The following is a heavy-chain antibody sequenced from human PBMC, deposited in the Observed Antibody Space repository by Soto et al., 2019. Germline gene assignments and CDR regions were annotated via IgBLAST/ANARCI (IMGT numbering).Heavy chain of an antibody. CDR2: ISGSSGGI. Sequence: EVQLLESGGGLVQPGGSLGLSCAASGFTFGSYVMTWVRQAPGKGLEWVSSISGSSGGIYYADSVRGRFTVSRDNSKNMLYLQMSSLRAEDSAVYHCVKYERYCTGPTCYYLGYVDLGSKGTAVTVSS. J-gene: IGHJ6*03. CDR3: VKYERYCTGPTCYYLGYVDL. CDR1: GFTFGSYV. V-gene: IGHV3-23*01. D-gene: IGHD2-8*02.